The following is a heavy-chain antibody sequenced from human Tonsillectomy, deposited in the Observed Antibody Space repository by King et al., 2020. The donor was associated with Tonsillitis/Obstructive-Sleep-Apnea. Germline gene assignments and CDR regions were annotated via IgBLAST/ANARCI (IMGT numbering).Heavy chain of an antibody. J-gene: IGHJ3*02. CDR2: INRKGDNT. CDR1: GFPFSNYA. D-gene: IGHD4/OR15-4a*01. CDR3: VKRGARACDI. Sequence: VQLVESGGGLVQPGGSLRLSCSASGFPFSNYAMHWVRQAPGKGLDYVATINRKGDNTYHPDSVKGRFTISRDNSENTLFLQMRSLKSEDTALFYCVKRGARACDIWGQGKMVTVSS. V-gene: IGHV3-64D*09.